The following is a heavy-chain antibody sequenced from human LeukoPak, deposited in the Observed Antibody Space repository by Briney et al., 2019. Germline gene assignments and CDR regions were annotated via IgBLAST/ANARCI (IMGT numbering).Heavy chain of an antibody. D-gene: IGHD1-20*01. CDR3: ARDAAPYNWNDDMLNWFDP. V-gene: IGHV4-30-2*01. CDR1: GGSISSGGYS. Sequence: PSETLSLTCAVSGGSISSGGYSWSWIRQPPGKGLEWIGYIYHSGSTNYNPSLKSRVTISVDTSKNQFSLKLSSVTAADTAVYYCARDAAPYNWNDDMLNWFDPWGQGTLVTVSS. J-gene: IGHJ5*02. CDR2: IYHSGST.